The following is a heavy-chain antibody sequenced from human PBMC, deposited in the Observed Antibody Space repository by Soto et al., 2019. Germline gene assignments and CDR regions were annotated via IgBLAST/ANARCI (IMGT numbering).Heavy chain of an antibody. Sequence: ASVKVSCKASGYTFTSYGISWVRQAPGQGLEWMGWISAYNGNTNYAQKLQGRVTMTTDTSTSTAYMELRSLRSDDTAVYYCAREPPLYSSGVYKWFDPWGQGTLVTVSS. CDR3: AREPPLYSSGVYKWFDP. CDR2: ISAYNGNT. CDR1: GYTFTSYG. V-gene: IGHV1-18*01. J-gene: IGHJ5*02. D-gene: IGHD6-19*01.